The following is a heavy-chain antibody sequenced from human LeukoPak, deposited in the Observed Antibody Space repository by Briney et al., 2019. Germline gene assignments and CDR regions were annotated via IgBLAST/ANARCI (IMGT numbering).Heavy chain of an antibody. J-gene: IGHJ4*02. CDR2: IWYDGSNK. V-gene: IGHV3-33*01. CDR3: AREGGGDGYVVPAGVDFDY. CDR1: GSTFSSYG. D-gene: IGHD2-2*01. Sequence: PGGSLRLSCAASGSTFSSYGMHWVRQSPGKGLEWVAFIWYDGSNKYYADSVKGRFTISRDNSKNTLYLQVNSLRAEDTAMYYCAREGGGDGYVVPAGVDFDYWGQGTLVTVSS.